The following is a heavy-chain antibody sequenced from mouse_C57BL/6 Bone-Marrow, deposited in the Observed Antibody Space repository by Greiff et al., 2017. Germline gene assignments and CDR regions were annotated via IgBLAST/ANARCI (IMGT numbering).Heavy chain of an antibody. Sequence: EVQLQQSGAELVRPGASVKLSCTASGFNFKDYYMHWVKQRPEQGLEWIGRIDPEDGDTEYAPKFQGKATMTADTASNTAYLQLSSLTSEDTAVYYCRWLHYAMDYWGQGTSVTVSS. CDR1: GFNFKDYY. J-gene: IGHJ4*01. V-gene: IGHV14-1*01. CDR3: RWLHYAMDY. CDR2: IDPEDGDT. D-gene: IGHD2-3*01.